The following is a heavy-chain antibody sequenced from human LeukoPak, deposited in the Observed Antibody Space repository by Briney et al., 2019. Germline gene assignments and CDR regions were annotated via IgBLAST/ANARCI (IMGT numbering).Heavy chain of an antibody. CDR1: RFTFNSYA. D-gene: IGHD3-10*01. V-gene: IGHV3-23*01. CDR2: ISGSGGST. Sequence: GGSLRLSCAASRFTFNSYAMSWVRQAPGKGLEWVSTISGSGGSTYYADSVEGRFTISRYNSKNTLYLQLNSLRAEDTAVYYCAKDVWAYGSGNYVNHGFDFWGQGTMVTVSS. J-gene: IGHJ3*01. CDR3: AKDVWAYGSGNYVNHGFDF.